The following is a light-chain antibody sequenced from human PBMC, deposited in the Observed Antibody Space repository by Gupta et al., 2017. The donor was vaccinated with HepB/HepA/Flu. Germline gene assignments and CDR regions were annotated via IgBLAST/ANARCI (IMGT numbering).Light chain of an antibody. Sequence: ETVLTQSPGTLSSSPGERATLSCRASQIVHSNYLGWYQKKPGQAPRLIIYGASSRANGIPDRFSGSGSGTDFTLTSNRLEPEDFAFYYWQQDCPSVTFGGGTKIEVK. CDR3: QQDCPSVT. J-gene: IGKJ4*01. CDR2: GAS. CDR1: QIVHSNY. V-gene: IGKV3-20*01.